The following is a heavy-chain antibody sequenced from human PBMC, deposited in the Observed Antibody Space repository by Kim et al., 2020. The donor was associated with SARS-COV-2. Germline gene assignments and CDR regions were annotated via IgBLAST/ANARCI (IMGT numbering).Heavy chain of an antibody. J-gene: IGHJ5*02. CDR3: AREYRTSGFDP. Sequence: GGSLRLSCVASGFTFSSYEMNWVRQAPGKGLEWVSYISPSGGTIDYADAVKGRFTMSIDNAKNSLYLQMNSLRAEDAAVYYCAREYRTSGFDPWGQGTL. CDR2: ISPSGGTI. V-gene: IGHV3-48*03. D-gene: IGHD3-10*01. CDR1: GFTFSSYE.